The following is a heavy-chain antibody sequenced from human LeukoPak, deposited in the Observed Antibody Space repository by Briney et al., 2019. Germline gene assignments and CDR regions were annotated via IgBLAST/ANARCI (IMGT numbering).Heavy chain of an antibody. D-gene: IGHD5-18*01. Sequence: SETLSLTRSFSVRSNRRYYWRWIRQPPAKGLEWIGYIYYSGSTNYNPSLKSRVTISVDTSKNQFSLKLRSLTAADTAVYYCARHVGYGNNWFDPWGQGTLVTVSS. J-gene: IGHJ5*02. CDR2: IYYSGST. CDR1: VRSNRRYY. CDR3: ARHVGYGNNWFDP. V-gene: IGHV4-59*08.